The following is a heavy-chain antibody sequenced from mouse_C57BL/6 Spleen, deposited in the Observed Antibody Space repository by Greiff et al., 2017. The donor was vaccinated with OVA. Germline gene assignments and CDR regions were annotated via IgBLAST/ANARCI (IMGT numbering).Heavy chain of an antibody. V-gene: IGHV3-6*01. CDR3: AREENYYDSYFDD. CDR2: ISYDGSN. Sequence: EVKLVESGPGLVKPSQSLSLTCSVTGYSITSGYYWNWIRQFPGNKLEWMGYISYDGSNNYNPSLKNRISITRDTSKNQFFLKLNSVTTEDTATYYCAREENYYDSYFDDWGQGTTLTVAS. CDR1: GYSITSGYY. J-gene: IGHJ2*01. D-gene: IGHD2-4*01.